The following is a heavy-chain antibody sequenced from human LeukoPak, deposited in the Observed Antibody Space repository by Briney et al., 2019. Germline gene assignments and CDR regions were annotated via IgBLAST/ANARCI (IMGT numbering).Heavy chain of an antibody. V-gene: IGHV3-20*01. CDR3: ARALYYDFWSGSLDDAFDI. D-gene: IGHD3-3*01. J-gene: IGHJ3*02. CDR1: GFTFDDYG. CDR2: INWNGGST. Sequence: GGSLRLSCAASGFTFDDYGMSWVRQAPGKGLEWVSGINWNGGSTGYADSVKGRFTISRDNAENSLYLQMNSLRAEDTALYHCARALYYDFWSGSLDDAFDIWGQGTMVTVSS.